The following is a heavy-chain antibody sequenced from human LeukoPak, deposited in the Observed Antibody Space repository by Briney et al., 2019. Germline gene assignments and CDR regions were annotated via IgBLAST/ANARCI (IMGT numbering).Heavy chain of an antibody. CDR3: TTDFSSAVADTFDY. CDR2: IKSKTDGGTR. Sequence: PGGSLRLSCAASGFTFNNAWMSWVRQAPGKGLEWVGRIKSKTDGGTRDYAVRVKGRFTISRDDSKNTLYLQMYSLKTEDAAVYYCTTDFSSAVADTFDYWGQGTLVTVSS. V-gene: IGHV3-15*01. CDR1: GFTFNNAW. D-gene: IGHD6-19*01. J-gene: IGHJ4*02.